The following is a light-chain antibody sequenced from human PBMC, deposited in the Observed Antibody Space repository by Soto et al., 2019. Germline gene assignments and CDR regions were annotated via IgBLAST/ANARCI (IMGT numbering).Light chain of an antibody. J-gene: IGLJ3*02. CDR2: LNSDGSH. Sequence: QSVLTQSPSASASLGASVKLTCTLSSGHSNYAIAWHQQQPEKGPRYLMKLNSDGSHSKGDGIPDRFSGSSSGAERYLTISSRQSEDEADYYCQTWGTGLWVFGGGTKVTVL. CDR1: SGHSNYA. V-gene: IGLV4-69*01. CDR3: QTWGTGLWV.